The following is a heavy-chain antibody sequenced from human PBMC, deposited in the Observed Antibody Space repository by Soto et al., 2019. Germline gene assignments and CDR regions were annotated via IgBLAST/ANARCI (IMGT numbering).Heavy chain of an antibody. CDR3: ARDFSRLGLHLD. D-gene: IGHD3-3*01. V-gene: IGHV4-30-4*01. J-gene: IGHJ4*02. Sequence: SETLSLTCTVSGGSISSGDYYWSWIRQPPGKGLEWIGYIYYSGSTYYNPSLKSRVTISVDTSKNQFSLKLSSVTAADTAVYYCARDFSRLGLHLDWGQGTLVTVSS. CDR2: IYYSGST. CDR1: GGSISSGDYY.